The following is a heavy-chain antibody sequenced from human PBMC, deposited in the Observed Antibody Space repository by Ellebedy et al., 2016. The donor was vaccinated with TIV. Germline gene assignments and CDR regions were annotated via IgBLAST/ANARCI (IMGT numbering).Heavy chain of an antibody. Sequence: GESLKISCEASGFTFSSYAFHWVRQAPGKGLEWVANIYQDGGVQYYVDSVKGRFTISRDNADNSLFLQMNSLRAEDTAVYYCARRGSYGDYAVQINSWFDTWGRGTLVAVSS. CDR1: GFTFSSYA. J-gene: IGHJ5*02. V-gene: IGHV3-7*01. D-gene: IGHD4-17*01. CDR2: IYQDGGVQ. CDR3: ARRGSYGDYAVQINSWFDT.